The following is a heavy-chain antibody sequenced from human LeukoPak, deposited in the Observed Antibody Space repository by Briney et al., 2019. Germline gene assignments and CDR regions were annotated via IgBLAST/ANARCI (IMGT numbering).Heavy chain of an antibody. Sequence: SDTLSLTCTVSGGSISSSRYYWGWIRQPPGKGLEWIGSIYYSGSTYDNPSLKSRVTISVDTSKNQFSLKLSSVTAADTALYYCARSGSYAAAGDYWGQGTLVTVSS. CDR1: GGSISSSRYY. V-gene: IGHV4-39*01. D-gene: IGHD2-15*01. CDR3: ARSGSYAAAGDY. J-gene: IGHJ4*02. CDR2: IYYSGST.